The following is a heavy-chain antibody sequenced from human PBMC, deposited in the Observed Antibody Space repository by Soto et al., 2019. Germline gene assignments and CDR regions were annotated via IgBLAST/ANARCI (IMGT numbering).Heavy chain of an antibody. CDR3: ARVAADAYWSGYDDY. D-gene: IGHD3-3*01. Sequence: QEQLQESGPRLVKPSETLSLTCSVSGGSISNYHWSWIRQPPGKGLEWIGYISYTGSTNYNPSLKSRVTMLLATSKKQFSLKLSSVTAADTAVYYCARVAADAYWSGYDDYWGQGTLVTVSS. J-gene: IGHJ4*02. V-gene: IGHV4-59*01. CDR1: GGSISNYH. CDR2: ISYTGST.